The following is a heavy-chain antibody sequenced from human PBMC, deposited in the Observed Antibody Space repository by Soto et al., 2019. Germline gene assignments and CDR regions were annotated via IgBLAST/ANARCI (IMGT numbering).Heavy chain of an antibody. V-gene: IGHV3-21*01. D-gene: IGHD1-1*01. Sequence: EVQLVESGGGLVKPGGSLRLSCAASGFSFNFYNMNWVRQAPGKGLEWVSSISCSSNYIFYADSVKGRFTISRDNAKNSLYLQMNSLRAEDTAVYYCANGNIKPFDRWGQGTLVTVSS. CDR1: GFSFNFYN. CDR2: ISCSSNYI. CDR3: ANGNIKPFDR. J-gene: IGHJ4*02.